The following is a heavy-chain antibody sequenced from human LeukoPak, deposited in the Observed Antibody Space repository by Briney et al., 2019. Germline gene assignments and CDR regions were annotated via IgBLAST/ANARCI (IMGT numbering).Heavy chain of an antibody. Sequence: GGSLRLSCAASGFTFSSYWMHWVRQAPGKGLVWVSRINSDGSSTKYADSVKGRFTISRDNAKNTLYVQMNNLRAEDTAVYYCARESGYTYGAWGQGTLVTVSS. V-gene: IGHV3-74*03. CDR2: INSDGSST. D-gene: IGHD6-13*01. CDR3: ARESGYTYGA. J-gene: IGHJ4*02. CDR1: GFTFSSYW.